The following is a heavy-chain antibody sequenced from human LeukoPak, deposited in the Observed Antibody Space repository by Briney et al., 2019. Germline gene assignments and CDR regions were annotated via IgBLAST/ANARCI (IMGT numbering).Heavy chain of an antibody. Sequence: GGSLRLSCAASGFTFSSYEMNWVRQAPGKGLEWVSYISSSGSTIYYADSVEGRFTISRDNAKNSLYLQMNSLRAEDTAVYYCAREWQFGESSVDPWGQGTLVTVSS. V-gene: IGHV3-48*03. CDR3: AREWQFGESSVDP. CDR1: GFTFSSYE. D-gene: IGHD3-10*01. J-gene: IGHJ5*02. CDR2: ISSSGSTI.